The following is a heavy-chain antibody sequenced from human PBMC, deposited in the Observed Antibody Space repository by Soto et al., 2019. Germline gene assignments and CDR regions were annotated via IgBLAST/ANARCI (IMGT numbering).Heavy chain of an antibody. CDR2: ISYDGSNK. CDR3: AIDFRVAAPFYSSGMDV. V-gene: IGHV3-30*03. CDR1: GFTFSSYG. J-gene: IGHJ6*02. Sequence: GGSLRLSCAASGFTFSSYGMHWVRQAPGKGLEWVAVISYDGSNKYYADSVKGRFTISRDNSKITLYLQMNSLRAEDTAVYYCAIDFRVAAPFYSSGMDVWGQVTTVTVSS. D-gene: IGHD2-15*01.